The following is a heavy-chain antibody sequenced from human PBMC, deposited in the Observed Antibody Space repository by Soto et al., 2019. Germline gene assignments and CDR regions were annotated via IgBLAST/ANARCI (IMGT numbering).Heavy chain of an antibody. V-gene: IGHV3-74*01. CDR3: ASNSGSQTPYLSDY. Sequence: GGSLRLSCAASGFTFSSYWMHWVRQAPGKGLVWVSRINSDGSSTSYADSVKGRFTISRDNAKNTLYLQMNSLRAEDTAVYYCASNSGSQTPYLSDYWGQGTLVTVSS. CDR1: GFTFSSYW. CDR2: INSDGSST. J-gene: IGHJ4*02. D-gene: IGHD1-26*01.